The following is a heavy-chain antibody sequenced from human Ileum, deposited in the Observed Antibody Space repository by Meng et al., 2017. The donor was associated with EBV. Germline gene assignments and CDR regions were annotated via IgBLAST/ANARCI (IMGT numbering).Heavy chain of an antibody. J-gene: IGHJ4*02. D-gene: IGHD1-26*01. CDR2: IYYSGTT. V-gene: IGHV4-28*01. Sequence: QVQLQESCPGLVKPSDTLSLPCAVSGYSLSTTNWWGWIRQPPGKGLEWIGHIYYSGTTYNNPSLKSRVTMSIDPSKNQFSLKLSSVTAVDTAVYYCARNSESGSYIDYWGLGTLVTVSS. CDR3: ARNSESGSYIDY. CDR1: GYSLSTTNW.